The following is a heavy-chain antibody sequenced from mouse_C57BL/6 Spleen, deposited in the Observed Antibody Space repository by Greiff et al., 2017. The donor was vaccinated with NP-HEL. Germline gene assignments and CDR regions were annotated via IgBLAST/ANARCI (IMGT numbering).Heavy chain of an antibody. CDR2: ISSGGDYI. D-gene: IGHD3-2*02. Sequence: EVHLVESGEGLVKPGGSLKLSCAASGFTFSSYAMSWVRQTPEKRLEWVAYISSGGDYIYYADTVKGRFTISRDNARNTLYLQMSSLKSEDTAMYYCTRGLQLRLPYYYAMDYWGQGTSVTVSS. CDR3: TRGLQLRLPYYYAMDY. V-gene: IGHV5-9-1*02. J-gene: IGHJ4*01. CDR1: GFTFSSYA.